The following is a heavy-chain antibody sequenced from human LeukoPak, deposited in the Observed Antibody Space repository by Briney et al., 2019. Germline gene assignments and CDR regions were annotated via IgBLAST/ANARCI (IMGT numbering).Heavy chain of an antibody. D-gene: IGHD3-10*01. CDR1: GYTFTSYD. V-gene: IGHV1-8*01. CDR2: MNPNSGNT. J-gene: IGHJ4*02. CDR3: ARAMVRGVIIPGY. Sequence: ASVKVSYKASGYTFTSYDINWVRQATGQGLEWMGWMNPNSGNTGYAQKFQGRVTMTRNTSISTAYMELSSLRSEDTAVYYCARAMVRGVIIPGYWGQGTLVTVSS.